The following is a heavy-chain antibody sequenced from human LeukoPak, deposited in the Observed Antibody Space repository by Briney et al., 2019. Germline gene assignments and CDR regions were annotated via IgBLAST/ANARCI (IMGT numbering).Heavy chain of an antibody. CDR3: ARDILATSIAAPYY. CDR1: GGSISSSTYY. D-gene: IGHD6-13*01. V-gene: IGHV4-39*07. Sequence: PSETLSLTCTVSGGSISSSTYYWGWIRQPPGKGLEWIGSIFYNGRTYYNPSLKSRVTMSVDTSKNQFSLRLSSVNAADTAVYYCARDILATSIAAPYYWGQGTLVTVSS. J-gene: IGHJ4*02. CDR2: IFYNGRT.